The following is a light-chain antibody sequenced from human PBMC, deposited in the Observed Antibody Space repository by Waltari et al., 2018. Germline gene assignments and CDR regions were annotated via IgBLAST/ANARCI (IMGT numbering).Light chain of an antibody. V-gene: IGKV1-39*01. CDR3: QQSYSTPHT. CDR2: AAS. J-gene: IGKJ2*01. CDR1: QSISSY. Sequence: DIQMTQSLSSLSASVGDRVTITCRPSQSISSYLNWYQQKPGKAPKLLIYAASSLQSGVASRFSGSGSGTDFTLTISSLQPEDFATYYCQQSYSTPHTFGQGTKLEIK.